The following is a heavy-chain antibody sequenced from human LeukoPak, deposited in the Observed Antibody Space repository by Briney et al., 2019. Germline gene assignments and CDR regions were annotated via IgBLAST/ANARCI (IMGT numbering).Heavy chain of an antibody. Sequence: GGSLRLSCAASGFTFSSYDMNWVRQAPGKGLEWVSSISSTSSYIYYADSVKGRFTISRDNAKNPLYLQMNSLRAEDTAVYYCARVPNWNSVNWFDPWGQGTLVTVSS. J-gene: IGHJ5*02. CDR1: GFTFSSYD. D-gene: IGHD1-7*01. CDR2: ISSTSSYI. V-gene: IGHV3-21*01. CDR3: ARVPNWNSVNWFDP.